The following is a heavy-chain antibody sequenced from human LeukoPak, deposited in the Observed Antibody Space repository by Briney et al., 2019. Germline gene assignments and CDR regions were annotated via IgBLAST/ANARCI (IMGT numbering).Heavy chain of an antibody. CDR3: ARDYGSGSYFNY. CDR2: ISSSSSYI. J-gene: IGHJ4*02. D-gene: IGHD3-10*01. V-gene: IGHV3-21*04. CDR1: GFTFSYYT. Sequence: PGGSLRLSCTASGFTFSYYTMNWVRQAAGKGLEWVSSISSSSSYIYYADSVKGRFTISRDNAKNSLYLQMNSLRAEDTAVYYCARDYGSGSYFNYWGQGTLVTVSS.